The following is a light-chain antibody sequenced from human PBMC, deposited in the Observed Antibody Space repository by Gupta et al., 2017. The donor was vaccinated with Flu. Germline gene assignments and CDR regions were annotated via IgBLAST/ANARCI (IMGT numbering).Light chain of an antibody. CDR2: LYSDGSH. J-gene: IGLJ2*01. V-gene: IGLV4-69*01. CDR1: DGHSDDA. Sequence: VTLTSTLSDGHSDDAIAWHQHQPEKAPRFLMRLYSDGSHDTGGGIPDLFSGSSSGADRHLTIASLQAEDDGYYYCQTWGNGIQVFGGGTKLTVL. CDR3: QTWGNGIQV.